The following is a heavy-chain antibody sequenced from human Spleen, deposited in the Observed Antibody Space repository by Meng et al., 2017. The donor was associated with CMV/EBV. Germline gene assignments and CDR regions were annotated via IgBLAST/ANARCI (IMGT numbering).Heavy chain of an antibody. J-gene: IGHJ5*02. Sequence: SNCRGDYYWRWLRQSPGKGLEWIGDIYYSGSTYYNPSLKSRLIMSVDTSMNQFSLNLSSVNAADTAVYYCGAHYESNGPPGWIDPWGQGTLVTVSS. CDR2: IYYSGST. CDR1: SNCRGDYY. V-gene: IGHV4-30-4*01. D-gene: IGHD3-22*01. CDR3: GAHYESNGPPGWIDP.